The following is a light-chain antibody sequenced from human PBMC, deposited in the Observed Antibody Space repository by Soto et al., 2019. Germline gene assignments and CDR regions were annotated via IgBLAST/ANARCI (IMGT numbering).Light chain of an antibody. CDR1: QFVSRR. Sequence: EIVVTQSPATLSASPGERVTLSCRASQFVSRRLAWYRQRLGQVPRLLIYDTSTRAPGISARFSGSGSGTEFTLTISSLQSEDFAVYYCQEYIHWPPGMFGPGTTVDIK. CDR2: DTS. CDR3: QEYIHWPPGM. J-gene: IGKJ1*01. V-gene: IGKV3-15*01.